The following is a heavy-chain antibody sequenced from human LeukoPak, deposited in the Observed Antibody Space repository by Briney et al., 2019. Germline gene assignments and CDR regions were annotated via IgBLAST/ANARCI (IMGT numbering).Heavy chain of an antibody. Sequence: SETLSLTCAVYGGSFSGYYWSWIRQPPGKGLEWIGEINHSGSTNYNPSLKSRVTISVDTSKNQFSLKLSSVTAVDTSVYYCARRRVGATFYYYYYMDVWGKGTTVTVSS. CDR2: INHSGST. CDR1: GGSFSGYY. J-gene: IGHJ6*03. D-gene: IGHD1-26*01. V-gene: IGHV4-34*01. CDR3: ARRRVGATFYYYYYMDV.